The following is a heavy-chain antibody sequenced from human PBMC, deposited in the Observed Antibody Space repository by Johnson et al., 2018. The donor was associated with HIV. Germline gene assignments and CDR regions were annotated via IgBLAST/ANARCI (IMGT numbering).Heavy chain of an antibody. V-gene: IGHV3-7*05. CDR2: IKQDGSEK. J-gene: IGHJ3*02. CDR1: GFTFSSYW. D-gene: IGHD6-13*01. CDR3: ARSLAAAGLYDAFDI. Sequence: VQVVESGGGVVRPGGSLRLSCAASGFTFSSYWMSWVRQAPGKGLEWVANIKQDGSEKYYVDSVKGRFTISRDNAKNSLYLQMNSLRAEDTAVYYCARSLAAAGLYDAFDIWGQGTMVTVSS.